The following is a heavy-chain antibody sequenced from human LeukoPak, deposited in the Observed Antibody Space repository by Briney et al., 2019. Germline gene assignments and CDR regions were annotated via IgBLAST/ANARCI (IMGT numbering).Heavy chain of an antibody. CDR1: GASISSGAYY. Sequence: SETLSLTCTVSGASISSGAYYWSWLRQPPGKGLEWIGYIYHSGNTYYNPSLKSRVTISVDRSKNQFSLKLSSVTAADTAVYYCARYYDFWSVYYFDYWGQGILVTVSS. CDR2: IYHSGNT. V-gene: IGHV4-30-2*02. CDR3: ARYYDFWSVYYFDY. J-gene: IGHJ4*02. D-gene: IGHD3-3*01.